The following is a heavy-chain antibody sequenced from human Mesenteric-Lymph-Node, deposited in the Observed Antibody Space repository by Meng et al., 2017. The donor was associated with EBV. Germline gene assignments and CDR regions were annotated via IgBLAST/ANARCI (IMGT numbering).Heavy chain of an antibody. CDR3: ARRLHYYGCLGS. CDR1: GGAISSDL. Sequence: QLQLQESGQGRVKPSETLSLTCSISGGAISSDLWGWIRQPPGKGLEWIGDSGRSNYNPSLKSRVTISVDTSKNQFSLKLSSVTAADTAVYYCARRLHYYGCLGSWSQGTLVTVSS. D-gene: IGHD3-10*01. CDR2: SGRS. V-gene: IGHV4-39*01. J-gene: IGHJ4*02.